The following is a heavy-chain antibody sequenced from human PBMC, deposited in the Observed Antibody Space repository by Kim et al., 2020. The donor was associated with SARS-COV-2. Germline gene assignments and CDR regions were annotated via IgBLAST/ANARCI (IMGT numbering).Heavy chain of an antibody. V-gene: IGHV3-7*03. D-gene: IGHD2-2*01. Sequence: GGSLRLSCAASGFTFSYYWMSWVRQAPGKGLEWVANIKQDGSEKYYVDSVKGRFTISRDNAKNSLYLQMNSLRAEDTAVYYCARDPVYCSSTSCLFYYYYGMVVWGQGTTVTVSS. CDR2: IKQDGSEK. J-gene: IGHJ6*02. CDR3: ARDPVYCSSTSCLFYYYYGMVV. CDR1: GFTFSYYW.